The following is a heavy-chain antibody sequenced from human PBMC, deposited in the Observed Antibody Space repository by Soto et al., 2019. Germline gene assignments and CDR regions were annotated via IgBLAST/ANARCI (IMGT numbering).Heavy chain of an antibody. D-gene: IGHD3-10*01. CDR2: ISTSGST. V-gene: IGHV4-4*07. CDR1: GGSISSYY. Sequence: SETLSLTCTVSGGSISSYYWTWIRQPAGKGLEWIGRISTSGSTNYNPSLKSRVTMSVDTSKNQFSMNLSSVTAADTAVYYCARDRTVRGDWFDPWGQGTMVTVS. J-gene: IGHJ5*02. CDR3: ARDRTVRGDWFDP.